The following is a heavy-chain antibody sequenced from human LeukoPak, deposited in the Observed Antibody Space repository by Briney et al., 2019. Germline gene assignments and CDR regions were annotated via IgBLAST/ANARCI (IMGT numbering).Heavy chain of an antibody. CDR1: GYSISSGYY. V-gene: IGHV4-38-2*02. D-gene: IGHD3-10*01. J-gene: IGHJ4*02. CDR3: ARVLRGVKYYFDY. CDR2: IYHSGST. Sequence: SETLSLTCTVSGYSISSGYYWGWIRQPPGKGLEWIGSIYHSGSTYYNPSLKSRVTISVDTSKNQFSLKLSSVTAADTAVYYCARVLRGVKYYFDYWGQGTLVTVSS.